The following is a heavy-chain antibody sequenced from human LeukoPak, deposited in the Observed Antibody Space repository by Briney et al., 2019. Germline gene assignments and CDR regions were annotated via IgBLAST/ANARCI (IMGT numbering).Heavy chain of an antibody. J-gene: IGHJ6*02. V-gene: IGHV4-34*01. CDR1: GGSFSGYY. D-gene: IGHD5-12*01. Sequence: SETLSLTCAVYGGSFSGYYWSWIRQPPGKGLEWIGEINHSGSTNCNPSLKSRVTISVDTSKNQFSLKLSSVTAADTAVYYCARGPDSGYDYGGYYYYYGMDVWGQGTTVTVSS. CDR3: ARGPDSGYDYGGYYYYYGMDV. CDR2: INHSGST.